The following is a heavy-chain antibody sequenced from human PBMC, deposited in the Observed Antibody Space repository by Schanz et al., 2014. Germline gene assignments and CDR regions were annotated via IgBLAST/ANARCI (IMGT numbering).Heavy chain of an antibody. Sequence: QLQLQESGPGLVNPSETLSLTCTVSGGSISSIGFYWGWIRQPPGKGLEWIGRMYYSGSTYYNPSLKSRVPISGDTSKNQFSGKWPFVTAAETAVYYCARLSAIFGVVTTYYFDYWGQGTLVTVSS. D-gene: IGHD3-3*01. CDR1: GGSISSIGFY. CDR2: MYYSGST. V-gene: IGHV4-39*01. J-gene: IGHJ4*02. CDR3: ARLSAIFGVVTTYYFDY.